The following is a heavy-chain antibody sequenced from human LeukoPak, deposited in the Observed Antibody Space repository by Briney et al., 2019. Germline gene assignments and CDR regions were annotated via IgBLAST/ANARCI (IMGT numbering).Heavy chain of an antibody. V-gene: IGHV1-24*01. CDR3: ATMLDSSPTFDY. Sequence: AASVKVSCKVSGYTLTELSMHWVRQAPGKGLEWMGGFDPEDGETIYAQKFQGRVTMTEDTSTDTAYMELSSLRSEDTAVYYCATMLDSSPTFDYWGQGTLVTVSS. J-gene: IGHJ4*02. CDR1: GYTLTELS. CDR2: FDPEDGET. D-gene: IGHD3-22*01.